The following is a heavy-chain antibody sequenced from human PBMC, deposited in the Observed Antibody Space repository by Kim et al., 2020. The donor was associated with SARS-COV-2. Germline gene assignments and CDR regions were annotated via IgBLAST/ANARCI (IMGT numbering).Heavy chain of an antibody. CDR1: GGSFSGYY. D-gene: IGHD7-27*01. Sequence: SETLSLTCAVYGGSFSGYYWSWIRQPPGKGLEWIGEINHSGSTNYNPSLKSRVTISVDTSKNQFSLKLSSVTAADTAVYYCARGPKLGIWGQGTLVTVSS. J-gene: IGHJ4*02. V-gene: IGHV4-34*01. CDR3: ARGPKLGI. CDR2: INHSGST.